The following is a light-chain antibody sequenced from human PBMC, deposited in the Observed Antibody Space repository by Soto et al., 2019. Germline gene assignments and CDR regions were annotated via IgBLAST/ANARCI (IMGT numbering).Light chain of an antibody. V-gene: IGLV1-44*01. CDR1: SSNIGSNS. J-gene: IGLJ3*02. CDR3: AAWDDSLNGFWV. Sequence: QSVLTQPPSASGTPGQRGTIFCSGSSSNIGSNSVNWYHHLPGTAPKLLIYDSNQRPPGVPDRFSGSKSGTSASLAISGLQSEDEADYYCAAWDDSLNGFWVFGGGTKLTV. CDR2: DSN.